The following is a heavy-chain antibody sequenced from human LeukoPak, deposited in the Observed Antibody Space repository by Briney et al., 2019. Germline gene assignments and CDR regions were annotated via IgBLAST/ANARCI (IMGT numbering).Heavy chain of an antibody. J-gene: IGHJ4*02. V-gene: IGHV3-33*06. D-gene: IGHD3-10*01. CDR1: GFSLSAYG. CDR2: IWYDGTSK. CDR3: AKDGSFDY. Sequence: PGGSLRLSCAASGFSLSAYGVHWVRQAPGKGLEWVAVIWYDGTSKDYADSVKGRFTFSRDNSKNTLYLQMNSLRAEDTAVYYCAKDGSFDYWGQGTLVTVSS.